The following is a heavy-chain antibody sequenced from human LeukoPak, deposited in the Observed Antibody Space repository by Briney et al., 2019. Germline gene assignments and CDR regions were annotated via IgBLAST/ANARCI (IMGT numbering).Heavy chain of an antibody. V-gene: IGHV3-7*03. J-gene: IGHJ4*02. CDR3: ASSIAVAGGGFDY. D-gene: IGHD6-19*01. CDR2: IKQDGSNK. CDR1: GFTFSSYW. Sequence: GGSLRLSCAASGFTFSSYWMSWVRQAPGKGLEWVANIKQDGSNKYYADSVKGRFTISRDNAKNSLYLQMNSLRAEDMALYYCASSIAVAGGGFDYWGQGTLVTVSS.